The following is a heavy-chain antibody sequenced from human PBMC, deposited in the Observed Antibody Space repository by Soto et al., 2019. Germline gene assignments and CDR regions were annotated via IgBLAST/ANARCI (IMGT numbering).Heavy chain of an antibody. D-gene: IGHD5-18*01. Sequence: GALRLSCATSGFTFHDYAMSWVRQAPGKGLEWVSAIAFTGSATYYADSVKGRFTISRDNSKNIVYLQMNSLRVDDTAVYYCVKEVDSVGLVAFAFWGQGTQVTVSS. CDR1: GFTFHDYA. CDR3: VKEVDSVGLVAFAF. CDR2: IAFTGSAT. V-gene: IGHV3-23*01. J-gene: IGHJ4*02.